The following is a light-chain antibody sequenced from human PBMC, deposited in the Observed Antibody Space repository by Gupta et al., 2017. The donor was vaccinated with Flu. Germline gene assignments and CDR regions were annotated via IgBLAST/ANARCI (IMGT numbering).Light chain of an antibody. V-gene: IGLV1-44*01. CDR2: SNN. J-gene: IGLJ2*01. CDR3: AAWDDSLNGVV. Sequence: SVLTQPPSASGTPGQRVTISCSGSSSNSGSNTVNWYQQRPGTAPKLLIYSNNKRPSGVPERFSGSKSGTSASLAISGLQAEDEADYYCAAWDDSLNGVVFGGGTKLTVL. CDR1: SSNSGSNT.